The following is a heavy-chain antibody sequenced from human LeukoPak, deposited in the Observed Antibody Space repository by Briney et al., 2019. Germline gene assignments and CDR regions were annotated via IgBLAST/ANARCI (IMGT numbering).Heavy chain of an antibody. CDR1: GLTFSSYN. J-gene: IGHJ4*02. V-gene: IGHV3-20*04. Sequence: GGSLRLSCAASGLTFSSYNMTWVRQAPGKGLEWVSGINWNGGSTGYADSVKGRFTISRDNAKNSLYLQMNSLRAEDTALYYCASAGLTYGSGSYFVYWGQGTLVTVSS. CDR2: INWNGGST. CDR3: ASAGLTYGSGSYFVY. D-gene: IGHD3-10*01.